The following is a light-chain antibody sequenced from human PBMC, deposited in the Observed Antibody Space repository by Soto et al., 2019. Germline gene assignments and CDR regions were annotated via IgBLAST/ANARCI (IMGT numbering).Light chain of an antibody. Sequence: ESVLTQSPGTLSLSPGERATLSCRASQRVSSSYLAWYQQKPGQAPRLLIFGSSSRATGIPDSFSGSGSGTDFTLTISRLEPEDVAVYYCQQYGSSPKLTFGGGTKVEIK. V-gene: IGKV3-20*01. CDR1: QRVSSSY. CDR2: GSS. J-gene: IGKJ4*01. CDR3: QQYGSSPKLT.